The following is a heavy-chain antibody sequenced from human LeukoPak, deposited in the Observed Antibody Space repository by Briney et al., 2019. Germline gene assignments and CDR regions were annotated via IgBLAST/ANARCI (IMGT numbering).Heavy chain of an antibody. CDR2: IYTSGST. J-gene: IGHJ5*02. CDR1: GGSISSYY. V-gene: IGHV4-4*07. Sequence: SETLSLTCTVSGGSISSYYWSWIRQPAGKGLEWIGRIYTSGSTNYNPSLKSRVTMSVDTSKNQFSLRLTSVTAADTAIYYCARAGIGVSSHWFDPWGQGTLVTVSS. CDR3: ARAGIGVSSHWFDP. D-gene: IGHD6-19*01.